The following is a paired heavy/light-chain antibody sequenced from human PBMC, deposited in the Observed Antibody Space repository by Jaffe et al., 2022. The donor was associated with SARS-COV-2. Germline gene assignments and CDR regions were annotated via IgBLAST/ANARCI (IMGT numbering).Light chain of an antibody. V-gene: IGLV3-21*01. CDR2: YDS. Sequence: SYVLTQPPSVSLAPGETARVTCGGNNIGGQSVHWYQKRPGQAPVLVIYYDSERPSGIPGRFSGSNSGNTATLTISRVEVGDEADYYCQVWDIGDRRGVFGGGTKLTVL. J-gene: IGLJ3*02. CDR3: QVWDIGDRRGV. CDR1: NIGGQS.
Heavy chain of an antibody. V-gene: IGHV3-53*02. Sequence: EVQIVESGGDLMQRGGSLRLSCAASGFSVSTHYMSWVRQAPGKGLEWVSGMHSGGNTYYVDSVKGRFTISRDGSKNTLYLQMNSLRDEDTAVYFCARTTNSYGWQYFYMDVWGKGTTVTVPS. CDR3: ARTTNSYGWQYFYMDV. D-gene: IGHD5-18*01. CDR1: GFSVSTHY. CDR2: MHSGGNT. J-gene: IGHJ6*03.